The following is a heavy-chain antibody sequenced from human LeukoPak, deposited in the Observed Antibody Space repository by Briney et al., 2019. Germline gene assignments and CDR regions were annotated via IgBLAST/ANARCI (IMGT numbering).Heavy chain of an antibody. CDR3: ARGSRTGSVVAAGYSDY. Sequence: SETLSLTCTVSGGSITSYYWSWIRQPPGKGLEWIGYIHYPGSTNYNPSLKSRVTISVDTSKNQFSLKLSSVTAADTALYYCARGSRTGSVVAAGYSDYWGQGTLVTVSS. D-gene: IGHD2-15*01. J-gene: IGHJ4*02. CDR1: GGSITSYY. CDR2: IHYPGST. V-gene: IGHV4-59*01.